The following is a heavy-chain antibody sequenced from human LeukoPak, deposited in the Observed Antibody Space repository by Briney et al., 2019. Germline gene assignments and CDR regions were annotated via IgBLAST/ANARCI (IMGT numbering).Heavy chain of an antibody. D-gene: IGHD4-23*01. J-gene: IGHJ4*02. V-gene: IGHV6-1*01. CDR1: GDSVSSNSAS. CDR2: TYYTSKWFN. Sequence: SQTLTLTCAISGDSVSSNSASWHWIRQSPSRGLQWLGRTYYTSKWFNDYAVSLKSRITINPDTSKNQFSLQLNSVTPEDTAVYFCARDNDYGGYYFDYWVPGTVITVSS. CDR3: ARDNDYGGYYFDY.